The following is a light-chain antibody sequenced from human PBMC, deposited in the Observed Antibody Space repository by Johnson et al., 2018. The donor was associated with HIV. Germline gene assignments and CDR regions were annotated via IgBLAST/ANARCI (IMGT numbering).Light chain of an antibody. V-gene: IGLV1-51*02. Sequence: HSVLTQPPSVSAAPGQTVTISCSGSSSNIGNNYVSWYQQLPGTAPKLLIYENNKRPSGIPDRFSGFQSATSATLGITGLQTADEADYYCGTWDSGLSAGGVFGTGTKVTVL. CDR3: GTWDSGLSAGGV. CDR2: ENN. J-gene: IGLJ1*01. CDR1: SSNIGNNY.